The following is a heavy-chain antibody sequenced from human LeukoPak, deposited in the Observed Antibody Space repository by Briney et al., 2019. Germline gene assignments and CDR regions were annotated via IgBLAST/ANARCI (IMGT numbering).Heavy chain of an antibody. D-gene: IGHD3-22*01. CDR3: ARDPIQYYYDSSGYPTSFDY. Sequence: PGGSLRLSCAASGFTFSSYWMSWVRQAPGKGLEWVANIKQDGSEKYYVDSVKGRFTISRDNAKNSLYLQMNSLRAEDTAVYYCARDPIQYYYDSSGYPTSFDYWGQGTLVTVSS. J-gene: IGHJ4*02. CDR1: GFTFSSYW. V-gene: IGHV3-7*01. CDR2: IKQDGSEK.